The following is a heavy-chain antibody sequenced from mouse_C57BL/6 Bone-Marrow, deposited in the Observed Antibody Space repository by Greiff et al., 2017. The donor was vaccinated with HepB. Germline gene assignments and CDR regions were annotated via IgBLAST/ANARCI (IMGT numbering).Heavy chain of an antibody. CDR2: IYPGDGDT. D-gene: IGHD1-1*01. CDR1: GYAFSSSW. Sequence: LQESGPELVKPGASVKISCKASGYAFSSSWMNWVKQRPGKGLEWIGRIYPGDGDTNYNGKFKGKATLTADKSSSTAYMQLSSLTSEDSAVYFCARSGRVPWYFDVWGTGTTVTVSS. J-gene: IGHJ1*03. V-gene: IGHV1-82*01. CDR3: ARSGRVPWYFDV.